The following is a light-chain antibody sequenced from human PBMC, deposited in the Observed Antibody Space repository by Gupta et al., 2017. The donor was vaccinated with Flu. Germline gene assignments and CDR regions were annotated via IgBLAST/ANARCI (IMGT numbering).Light chain of an antibody. CDR1: TSDIGSYDS. CDR2: DVR. Sequence: TISCRGTTSDIGSYDSVSWYQQHPGEAPNLIISDVRKRPSGIAYRFSGSKFGNTASLTISGLQAEDEAEYFCSSYTTSTSTDVAFGGGTKLTVL. J-gene: IGLJ2*01. CDR3: SSYTTSTSTDVA. V-gene: IGLV2-14*03.